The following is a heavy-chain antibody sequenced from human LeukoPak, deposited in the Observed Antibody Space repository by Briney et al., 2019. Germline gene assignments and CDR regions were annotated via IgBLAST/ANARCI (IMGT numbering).Heavy chain of an antibody. CDR2: ISYDGSNK. J-gene: IGHJ4*02. CDR1: GFTFSSYS. V-gene: IGHV3-30*03. D-gene: IGHD6-13*01. Sequence: GGSLRLSCAASGFTFSSYSMNWVRQAPGKGLEWVAVISYDGSNKYYADSVKGRFTISRDNSKNTLYLQMNSLRAEDTAVYYCARDQTSSSWYGLGVDYWGQGTLVTVSS. CDR3: ARDQTSSSWYGLGVDY.